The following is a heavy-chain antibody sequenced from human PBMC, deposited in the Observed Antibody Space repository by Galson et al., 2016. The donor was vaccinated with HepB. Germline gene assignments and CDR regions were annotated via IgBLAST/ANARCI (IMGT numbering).Heavy chain of an antibody. Sequence: SVKVSCKASGYTFSSYYMHWVRQAPGQGPEWMGIINPSGGSPTYAQKFQGRFTISRANGENTLYLQMNSLRAEDTAVYYCARDCGGSEDYWGQGTLVTVST. CDR1: GYTFSSYY. V-gene: IGHV1-46*01. J-gene: IGHJ4*02. D-gene: IGHD2-21*01. CDR2: INPSGGSP. CDR3: ARDCGGSEDY.